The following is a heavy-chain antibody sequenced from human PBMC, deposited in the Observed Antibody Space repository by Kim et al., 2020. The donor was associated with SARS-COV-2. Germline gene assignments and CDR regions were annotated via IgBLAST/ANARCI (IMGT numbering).Heavy chain of an antibody. D-gene: IGHD1-1*01. CDR1: GFTLSNYA. V-gene: IGHV3-23*01. Sequence: GGSLRLSCAASGFTLSNYAMNWVRQAPGKGLEWVSGISSGVSIFYAASVKGRFTISRDNFKNTLYLQMDSLRVEDTAVYYCAAFIITTGGVYWGQGTRVTVSS. J-gene: IGHJ4*02. CDR2: ISSGVSI. CDR3: AAFIITTGGVY.